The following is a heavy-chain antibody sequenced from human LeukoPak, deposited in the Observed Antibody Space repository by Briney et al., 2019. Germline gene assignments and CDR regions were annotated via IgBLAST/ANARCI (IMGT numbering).Heavy chain of an antibody. J-gene: IGHJ4*02. CDR2: IYYSGST. V-gene: IGHV4-39*01. Sequence: SQTLSLTCTVSGGSISSGDYYWGWIRQPPGKGLVWIGSIYYSGSTYYNPSLKSRVTISVDTSKNQFSLKLSSVTAADTAVYYCARQIFGVVISFDYWGQGTLVTVSS. D-gene: IGHD3-3*01. CDR3: ARQIFGVVISFDY. CDR1: GGSISSGDYY.